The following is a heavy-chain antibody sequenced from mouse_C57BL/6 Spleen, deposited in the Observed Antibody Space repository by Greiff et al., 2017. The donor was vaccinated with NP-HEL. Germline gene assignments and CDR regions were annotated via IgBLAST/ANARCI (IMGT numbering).Heavy chain of an antibody. CDR3: ARAVYYDYDGGFDY. V-gene: IGHV3-6*01. Sequence: EVQLQQSGPGLVKPSQSLSLTCSVTGYSITSGYYWNWIRQFPGNKLEWMGYISYDGSNNYNPSLKNRISITRDTSKNQFFLKLNSVTTEDTATYYCARAVYYDYDGGFDYWGQGTTLTVSS. CDR2: ISYDGSN. CDR1: GYSITSGYY. D-gene: IGHD2-4*01. J-gene: IGHJ2*01.